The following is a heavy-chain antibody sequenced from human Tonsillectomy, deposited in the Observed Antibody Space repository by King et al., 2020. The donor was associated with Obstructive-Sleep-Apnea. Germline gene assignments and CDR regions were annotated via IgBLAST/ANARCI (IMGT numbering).Heavy chain of an antibody. CDR3: ARGHGWGTSSDWFDP. D-gene: IGHD3-10*01. V-gene: IGHV4-4*02. Sequence: QLQESGPGLVKSSGTLFLTCAVSGGSISDSKWWTWVRQPPGKGLEWIGEISPGGGTIYTPSLKSRLTFSVDRSNDLFSLELGSLTAADTAVYFCARGHGWGTSSDWFDPWGQGILVTVSS. CDR2: ISPGGGT. CDR1: GGSISDSKW. J-gene: IGHJ5*02.